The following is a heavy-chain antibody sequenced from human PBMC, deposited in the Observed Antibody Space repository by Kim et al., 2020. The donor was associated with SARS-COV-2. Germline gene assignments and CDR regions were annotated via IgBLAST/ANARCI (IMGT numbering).Heavy chain of an antibody. J-gene: IGHJ6*02. Sequence: GGSLRLSCAASGFTFSSYAMSWVRQAPGKGLEWVSAISGSGGSTYYADSVKGRFTISRDNSKNTLYLQMNSLRAEDTAVYYCAKADIVVVTAYYGMDVWGQGTTVTVSS. D-gene: IGHD2-21*02. CDR3: AKADIVVVTAYYGMDV. CDR1: GFTFSSYA. CDR2: ISGSGGST. V-gene: IGHV3-23*01.